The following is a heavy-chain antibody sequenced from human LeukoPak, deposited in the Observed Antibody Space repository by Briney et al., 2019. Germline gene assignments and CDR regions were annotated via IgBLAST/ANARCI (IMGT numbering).Heavy chain of an antibody. CDR1: GGTFSSYA. D-gene: IGHD3-10*01. Sequence: GASVKVSCKASGGTFSSYAISWVRQAPGQGLEWMGGIIPIFGTANYAQKFQGRVTITAYKSTSTAYMELSSLRSEDTAVYYCARDPGSGSYYNESLDAFDTWGQGTMVTVSS. J-gene: IGHJ3*02. V-gene: IGHV1-69*06. CDR3: ARDPGSGSYYNESLDAFDT. CDR2: IIPIFGTA.